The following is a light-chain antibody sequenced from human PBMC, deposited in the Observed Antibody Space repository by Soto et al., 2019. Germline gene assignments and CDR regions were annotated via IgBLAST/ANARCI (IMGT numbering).Light chain of an antibody. V-gene: IGLV1-44*01. Sequence: QSVRTQPPSASGTPGQRVTISCSGSSSNIGSNTVNWYQQLPGTAPKLLIYSNNQRPSGVPDRFSGSKSGTSASLAISGLQSEDEADYYCAAWDDSLNGLYVFGTGTKVTV. CDR1: SSNIGSNT. CDR3: AAWDDSLNGLYV. J-gene: IGLJ1*01. CDR2: SNN.